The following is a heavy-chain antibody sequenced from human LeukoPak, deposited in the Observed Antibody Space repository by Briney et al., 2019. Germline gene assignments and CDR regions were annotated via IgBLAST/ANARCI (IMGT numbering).Heavy chain of an antibody. V-gene: IGHV3-7*01. CDR3: VSGEYYYDSSGYWGNFDY. J-gene: IGHJ4*02. Sequence: GGSLRLSCAASGFIFSSYGMHWVRQAPGKGLEWVANIKQDGSEKYYVDSVKGRFTISRDNAKNSLYLQMNSLRAEDTAVYYCVSGEYYYDSSGYWGNFDYWGQGTLVTVSS. CDR2: IKQDGSEK. D-gene: IGHD3-22*01. CDR1: GFIFSSYG.